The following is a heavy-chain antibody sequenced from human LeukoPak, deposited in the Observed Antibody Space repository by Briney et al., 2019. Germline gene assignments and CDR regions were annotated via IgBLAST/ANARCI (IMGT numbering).Heavy chain of an antibody. CDR1: GSTFSSYA. J-gene: IGHJ4*02. V-gene: IGHV3-23*01. CDR3: ARDLGGGTYFDY. CDR2: ISGSGGST. Sequence: GGSLRLSCAAPGSTFSSYAMSWVRQAPGKGLEWVSAISGSGGSTYYADSVKGRFTISRDNSKNTLYLQMNSLRAEDTAVYYCARDLGGGTYFDYWGQGTLVTVSS. D-gene: IGHD1-26*01.